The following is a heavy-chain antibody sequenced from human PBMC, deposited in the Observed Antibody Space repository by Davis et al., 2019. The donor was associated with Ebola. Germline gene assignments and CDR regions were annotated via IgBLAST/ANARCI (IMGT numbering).Heavy chain of an antibody. CDR3: AKDWLLDY. V-gene: IGHV3-23*01. D-gene: IGHD3-9*01. J-gene: IGHJ4*02. Sequence: PGGSLRPSCPAPGFTFSIYAMSWVRQAPGKGLEWVSAISGSGGSTYYADSVKGRFTISRDNSKNTLYLQMNSLRAEDTAVYYCAKDWLLDYWGQGTLVTVSS. CDR1: GFTFSIYA. CDR2: ISGSGGST.